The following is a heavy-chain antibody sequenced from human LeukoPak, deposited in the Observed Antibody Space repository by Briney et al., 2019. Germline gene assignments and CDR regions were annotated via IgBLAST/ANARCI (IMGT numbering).Heavy chain of an antibody. J-gene: IGHJ6*03. V-gene: IGHV3-7*01. CDR1: GFTFSSYW. CDR3: ARDYAVVVPAAINSYYYFYMDV. D-gene: IGHD2-2*01. CDR2: IKLDGREK. Sequence: PGGSLRLSCAASGFTFSSYWMSCVRQDPGKGLEWVATIKLDGREKYYVDSVKGRFTISRDNAKNSLYLQMNSLRAEDTAVYYCARDYAVVVPAAINSYYYFYMDVWGKGTTVTVSS.